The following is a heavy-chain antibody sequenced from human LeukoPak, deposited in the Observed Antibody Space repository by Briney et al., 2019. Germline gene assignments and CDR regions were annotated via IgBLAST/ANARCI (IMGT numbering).Heavy chain of an antibody. CDR2: INHSGST. V-gene: IGHV4-34*01. D-gene: IGHD2-8*01. CDR1: GGSFSGYY. J-gene: IGHJ6*03. CDR3: ASRPHRYCTNGVCYWASYYYYYMDV. Sequence: PSETLSLTCAVYGGSFSGYYWSWIRQPPGKGLEWIGEINHSGSTNYNPSLKSRVTISVDTSKNQFSLKLSSVTAADTAVYYCASRPHRYCTNGVCYWASYYYYYMDVWGKGTTVTVSS.